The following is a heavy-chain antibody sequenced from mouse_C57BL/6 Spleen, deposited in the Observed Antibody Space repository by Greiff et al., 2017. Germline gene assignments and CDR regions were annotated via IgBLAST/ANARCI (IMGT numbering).Heavy chain of an antibody. CDR1: GYAFSSSW. J-gene: IGHJ2*01. CDR3: ARWDRQLRLQGDY. V-gene: IGHV1-82*01. D-gene: IGHD3-2*02. CDR2: IYPGDGDT. Sequence: QVQLKESGPELVKPGASVKISCKASGYAFSSSWMNWVKQRPGKGLEWIGRIYPGDGDTNYNGKFKGKATLTADKSSSTAYMQLSSLTSEDSAVDFCARWDRQLRLQGDYWGQGTTLTVSS.